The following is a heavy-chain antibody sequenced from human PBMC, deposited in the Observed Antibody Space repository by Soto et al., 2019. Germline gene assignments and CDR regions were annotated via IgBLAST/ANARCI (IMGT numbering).Heavy chain of an antibody. CDR3: ARLYGDQSWPPTCYGMDV. CDR2: IYPGDSDT. V-gene: IGHV5-51*01. D-gene: IGHD3-10*01. J-gene: IGHJ6*02. Sequence: PGESLKISCKGSGYSFTSYWIGWVRQMPGKGLEWMGIIYPGDSDTRYSPSFQGQATISADKSISTAYLQWSSLKASDTAMYYCARLYGDQSWPPTCYGMDVWGQGTTVTVSS. CDR1: GYSFTSYW.